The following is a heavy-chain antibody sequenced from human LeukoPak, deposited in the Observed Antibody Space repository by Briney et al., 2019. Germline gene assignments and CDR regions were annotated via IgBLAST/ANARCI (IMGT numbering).Heavy chain of an antibody. D-gene: IGHD6-6*01. V-gene: IGHV3-23*01. CDR3: ASLYSSSSNVNAFDI. CDR2: ISGSGGST. Sequence: PGGSLRLSCAASGFTFSSYAMRWVRRAPGKGLEWVSAISGSGGSTYYADSVKGRFTISRDNSKNTLYLQMNSLRAEDTAVYYCASLYSSSSNVNAFDIWGQGTMVTVSS. J-gene: IGHJ3*02. CDR1: GFTFSSYA.